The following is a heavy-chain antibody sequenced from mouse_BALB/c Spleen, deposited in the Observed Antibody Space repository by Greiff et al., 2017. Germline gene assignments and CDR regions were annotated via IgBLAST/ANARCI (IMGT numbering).Heavy chain of an antibody. V-gene: IGHV5-6-5*01. CDR1: GFTFSSYA. Sequence: EVNVVESGGGLVKPGGSLKLSCAASGFTFSSYAMSWVRQTPEKRLEWVASISSGGSTYYPDSVKGRFTISRDNARNILYLQMSSLRSEDTAMYYCARDGYYGWFAYWGQGTLVTVSA. CDR2: ISSGGST. D-gene: IGHD2-3*01. CDR3: ARDGYYGWFAY. J-gene: IGHJ3*01.